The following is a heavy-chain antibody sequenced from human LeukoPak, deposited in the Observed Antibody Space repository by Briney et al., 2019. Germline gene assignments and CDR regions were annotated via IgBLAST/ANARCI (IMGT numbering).Heavy chain of an antibody. CDR2: INKEGSDK. CDR1: AFTFSSNW. D-gene: IGHD2/OR15-2a*01. J-gene: IGHJ6*03. Sequence: GSLRLSCAASAFTFSSNWMSWVRQAPGKGLEWVAYINKEGSDKYYVDCVKGRFTISRDNAKNSLYLQMNSLRAEDTAVYYCAREASLSTVARNYYYMDVWGKGTTVTVSS. V-gene: IGHV3-7*01. CDR3: AREASLSTVARNYYYMDV.